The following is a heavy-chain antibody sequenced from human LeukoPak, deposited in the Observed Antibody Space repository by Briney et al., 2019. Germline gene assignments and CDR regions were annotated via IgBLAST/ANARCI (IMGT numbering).Heavy chain of an antibody. Sequence: SETLSLTCTVSGYSISNGYYWDWIRQPPGKGLEWIGYIYYSGSTNYNPSLKSRVTISVDTSKNQFSLKLSSVTTADTAVYYCARDSGYSSGHFDYWGQGTLVTVSS. D-gene: IGHD6-19*01. CDR1: GYSISNGYY. CDR2: IYYSGST. V-gene: IGHV4-61*01. CDR3: ARDSGYSSGHFDY. J-gene: IGHJ4*02.